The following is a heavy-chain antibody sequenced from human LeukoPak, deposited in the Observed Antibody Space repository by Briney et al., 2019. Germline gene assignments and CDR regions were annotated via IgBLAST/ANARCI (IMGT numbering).Heavy chain of an antibody. V-gene: IGHV4-39*01. CDR2: INHSGST. Sequence: SETLSLTCTVSGGSISSGSYYWSWIRQPPGKGLEWIGEINHSGSTNYNPSLKSRVTISVDTSKNQFSLKLSSVTAADTAVYYCASFYCSGGSCYQYYYYYYMDVWGKGTTVTISS. CDR1: GGSISSGSYY. J-gene: IGHJ6*03. D-gene: IGHD2-15*01. CDR3: ASFYCSGGSCYQYYYYYYMDV.